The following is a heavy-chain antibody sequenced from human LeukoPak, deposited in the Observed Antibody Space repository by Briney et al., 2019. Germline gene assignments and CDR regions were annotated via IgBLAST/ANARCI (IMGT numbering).Heavy chain of an antibody. V-gene: IGHV3-48*02. J-gene: IGHJ4*02. CDR2: ITARGTAM. CDR1: GSTFSSYS. CDR3: ASSGSYRFDY. D-gene: IGHD1-26*01. Sequence: GGSLRLSCAASGSTFSSYSMNWVRQAPGKGLEWVSHITARGTAMFYADSVKGRFTISRDNAKNSLYLQMNSLRDEDTAVYYCASSGSYRFDYWGQGTLVTVSS.